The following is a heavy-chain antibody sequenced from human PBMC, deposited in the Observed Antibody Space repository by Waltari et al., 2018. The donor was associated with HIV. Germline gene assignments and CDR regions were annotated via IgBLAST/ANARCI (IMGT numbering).Heavy chain of an antibody. CDR3: ATARETMGVDFDY. J-gene: IGHJ4*02. D-gene: IGHD3-10*01. CDR1: GGDFISYR. Sequence: QVQLVQSGAEVRKPGSSVKVSCKTSGGDFISYRINWVRQAPGQGLEWMGRIIPANDKVTYAHKAQGRVTITPDKSTSTAYMEMTNLRSGDTATYYCATARETMGVDFDYWGQGTLITVSS. CDR2: IIPANDKV. V-gene: IGHV1-69*02.